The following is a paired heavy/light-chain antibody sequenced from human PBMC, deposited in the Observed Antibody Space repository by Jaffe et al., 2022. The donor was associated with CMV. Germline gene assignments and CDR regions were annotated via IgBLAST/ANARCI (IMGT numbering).Light chain of an antibody. CDR3: QQYFISPWT. CDR2: WAS. V-gene: IGKV4-1*01. Sequence: DIEMTQSPDSLAVSLGGRATIRCKSSQSVLYSSDNKNFLNWYQQKPGQPPKLLIYWASTRESGVPDRFSGSGSGTDFTLTISRVQAGDVAIYYCQQYFISPWTFGQGTRLEI. J-gene: IGKJ1*01. CDR1: QSVLYSSDNKNF.
Heavy chain of an antibody. J-gene: IGHJ4*02. CDR1: GQTFTSYA. V-gene: IGHV1-18*04. CDR3: AAAGPRELQPFRY. D-gene: IGHD1-7*01. CDR2: VSAHNGKT. Sequence: HLVQSGLEVKRPGASVKVSCQASGQTFTSYAISWLRQAPGQRPEWMGWVSAHNGKTNYAQKFQDRVAMTVDASTTTAYLELRNLESDDTAVYFCAAAGPRELQPFRYWGQGTRVTVSS.